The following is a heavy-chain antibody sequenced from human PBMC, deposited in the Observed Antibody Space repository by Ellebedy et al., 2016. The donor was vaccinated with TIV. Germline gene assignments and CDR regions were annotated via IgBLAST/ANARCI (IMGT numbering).Heavy chain of an antibody. V-gene: IGHV4-39*01. CDR2: ISNRDRT. CDR1: GDSISSSSDY. Sequence: SETLSLXCTVSGDSISSSSDYWVWIRQPPGKGLEWIGTISNRDRTYYNPSLKSRVFILVDASKNQFFLKLTSVTAADTAVYYCATFNQYYTYLGVWGKGTTVTVSS. CDR3: ATFNQYYTYLGV. J-gene: IGHJ6*03. D-gene: IGHD1-14*01.